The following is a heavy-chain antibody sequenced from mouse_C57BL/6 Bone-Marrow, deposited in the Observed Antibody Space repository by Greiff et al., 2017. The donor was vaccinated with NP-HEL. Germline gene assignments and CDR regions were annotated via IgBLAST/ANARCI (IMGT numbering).Heavy chain of an antibody. J-gene: IGHJ4*01. CDR1: GYAFSSSW. CDR3: ARIYGNRAMDY. V-gene: IGHV1-82*01. CDR2: IYPGDGDT. D-gene: IGHD2-1*01. Sequence: QVQLKQSGPELVKPGASVKISCKASGYAFSSSWMNWVKQRPGKGLEWIGRIYPGDGDTNYIGKFKGQATLTADKSSSTAYMQLSSLTSEDSAVYFCARIYGNRAMDYWGQGTSVTVSS.